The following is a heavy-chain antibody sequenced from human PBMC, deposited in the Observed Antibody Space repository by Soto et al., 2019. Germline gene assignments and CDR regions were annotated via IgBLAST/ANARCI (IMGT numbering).Heavy chain of an antibody. CDR1: GGSVSRYY. CDR2: IYNTVKT. Sequence: SETLSLTCTVSGGSVSRYYWSWIRQPPGKGLEWIGYIYNTVKTDYNPSLKSRVAISIDTSKNHFSLRLNSVTAADTAVYYCARVGGGTLGLFFDMWGQGTMVTVSS. J-gene: IGHJ3*02. D-gene: IGHD2-15*01. CDR3: ARVGGGTLGLFFDM. V-gene: IGHV4-59*02.